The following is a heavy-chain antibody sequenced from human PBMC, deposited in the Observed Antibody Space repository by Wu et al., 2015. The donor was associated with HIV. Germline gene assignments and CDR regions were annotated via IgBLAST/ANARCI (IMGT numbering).Heavy chain of an antibody. CDR1: GYTFTNYY. Sequence: QVQLAQSGAEVKKPGASVKVSCGTSGYTFTNYYIHWVRQAPGHGLEWMAWINPSGGSTIYSENFEGRVTVTRDTSISTAYVELSRLTSDDTALYYCARDELFRVDDAFDMWGQGTLVTVSS. CDR2: INPSGGST. CDR3: ARDELFRVDDAFDM. V-gene: IGHV1-2*02. D-gene: IGHD3-10*01. J-gene: IGHJ3*02.